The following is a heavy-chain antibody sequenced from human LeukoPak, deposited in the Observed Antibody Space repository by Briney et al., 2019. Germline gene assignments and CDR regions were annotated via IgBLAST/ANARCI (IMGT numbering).Heavy chain of an antibody. D-gene: IGHD6-13*01. CDR2: ISGIGATR. V-gene: IGHV3-23*01. CDR3: AKEKERRSRYLLVDS. Sequence: SLRLSCPPSGFTLSSYVMSWVRHAPGKGLEWVSSISGIGATRYYADSVKGRFTISRHNPKNTPCRQMNSLRAEDTAVYACAKEKERRSRYLLVDSWGPGTLVTVSS. J-gene: IGHJ4*02. CDR1: GFTLSSYV.